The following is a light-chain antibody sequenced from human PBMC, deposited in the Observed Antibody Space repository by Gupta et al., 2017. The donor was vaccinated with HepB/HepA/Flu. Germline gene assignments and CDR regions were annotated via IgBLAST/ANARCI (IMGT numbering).Light chain of an antibody. Sequence: DIKRTQSASSLPASVGERGTIACRASQGISNYLAWYQQKPGKIPRLLIYAASTLHSGVPSRFSGSGSGADFTLTISSLQPEDVATYYCQKCDSAPNTFGGGTKVEIK. J-gene: IGKJ4*01. V-gene: IGKV1-27*01. CDR1: QGISNY. CDR3: QKCDSAPNT. CDR2: AAS.